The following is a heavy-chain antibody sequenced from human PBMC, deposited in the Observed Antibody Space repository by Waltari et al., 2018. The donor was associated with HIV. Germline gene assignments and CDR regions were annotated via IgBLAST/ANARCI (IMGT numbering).Heavy chain of an antibody. CDR3: AGITMVRGAQFGY. J-gene: IGHJ4*02. Sequence: QVQLQESGPGLVKPSETLSLTCIVSGYSISSGYYWGWIRQPPGKGLEWVGSIYHSGSTYYHPSLKSRVTISVDTSKNPFSLKLSSVTAADTAVYYCAGITMVRGAQFGYWGQGTLVTVSS. CDR1: GYSISSGYY. CDR2: IYHSGST. V-gene: IGHV4-38-2*02. D-gene: IGHD3-10*01.